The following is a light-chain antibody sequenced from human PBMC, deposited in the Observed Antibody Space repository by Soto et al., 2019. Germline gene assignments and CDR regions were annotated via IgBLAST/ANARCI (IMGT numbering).Light chain of an antibody. CDR2: AAS. V-gene: IGKV3-20*01. CDR1: LSLPSRS. Sequence: ELVLPQSPGTLSLSPGDRATLSCSASLSLPSRSLAWYQQRPGQAPRVLISAASTRAADIPDRFSGSGSGTDFTLTINRLEPEDFAVYYCQQYDYSPRTFGQGTKVDI. CDR3: QQYDYSPRT. J-gene: IGKJ1*01.